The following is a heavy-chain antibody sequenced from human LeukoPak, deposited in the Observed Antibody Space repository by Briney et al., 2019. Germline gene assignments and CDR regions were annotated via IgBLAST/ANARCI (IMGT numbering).Heavy chain of an antibody. CDR3: ARDASKGIYYFDY. J-gene: IGHJ4*02. CDR2: ISYDGNNK. V-gene: IGHV3-30-3*01. Sequence: PGGSLRLSCAASGFTFSSYSMHWVRQAPGMGLEWVAVISYDGNNKYYADSVKGRFTISRDNSKNTLYLQMNSLRAEDTAVYYCARDASKGIYYFDYRGQGTLVTVSS. CDR1: GFTFSSYS. D-gene: IGHD2-15*01.